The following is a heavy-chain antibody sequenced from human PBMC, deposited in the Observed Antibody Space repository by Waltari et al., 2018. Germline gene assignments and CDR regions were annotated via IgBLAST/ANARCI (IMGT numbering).Heavy chain of an antibody. CDR2: LIPMFGAT. Sequence: AINWVRQAPGQGLEWMGGLIPMFGATNYAQKFQGRVTVTADESTNTASMELSSLRSEDTAVYYCATGYTSSSYTGGVRNYHYYYMDVWGKGTTVTVPS. V-gene: IGHV1-69*01. D-gene: IGHD6-13*01. CDR1: A. J-gene: IGHJ6*03. CDR3: ATGYTSSSYTGGVRNYHYYYMDV.